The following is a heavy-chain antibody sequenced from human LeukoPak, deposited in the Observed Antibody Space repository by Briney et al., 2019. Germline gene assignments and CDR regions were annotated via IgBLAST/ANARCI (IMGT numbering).Heavy chain of an antibody. CDR2: IYYSGST. D-gene: IGHD6-13*01. J-gene: IGHJ4*02. CDR3: AREPGNLDSSSVDY. V-gene: IGHV4-31*03. CDR1: GGSMSSGGYY. Sequence: SETLSLTCTVSGGSMSSGGYYWSWIRQHPGTGLEYIGYIYYSGSTYYNPSLKSRVTISVDTSKNQFSLKLSSVTAADTAVYYCAREPGNLDSSSVDYWGQGTLVTVSS.